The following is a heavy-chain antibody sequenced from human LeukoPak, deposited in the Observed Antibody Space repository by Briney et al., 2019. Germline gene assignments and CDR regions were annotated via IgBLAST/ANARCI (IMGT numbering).Heavy chain of an antibody. CDR3: ARGKSRGSHIDY. D-gene: IGHD1-26*01. J-gene: IGHJ4*02. Sequence: ETLSLTCTVSGYSISSDYYWGWIRQPPGKGLEWIGSIYYSGNTYYNPSLKSRVTISVDTSKNQFSLKLRSVTAADTAFYYCARGKSRGSHIDYWGQGTLVSVSS. V-gene: IGHV4-38-2*02. CDR1: GYSISSDYY. CDR2: IYYSGNT.